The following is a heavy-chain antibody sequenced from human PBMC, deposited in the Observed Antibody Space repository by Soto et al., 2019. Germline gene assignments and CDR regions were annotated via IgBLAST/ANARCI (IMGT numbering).Heavy chain of an antibody. CDR3: ARDSPDPSLGYCSGGSCDRMGY. V-gene: IGHV1-69*04. D-gene: IGHD2-15*01. Sequence: SVKVSCKASGGTFSSYSISWVRRPPGQGLEWMGRIIPILGIANYAQKFQGRVTITADKSTSTAYMELSSLRSEDTAVYYCARDSPDPSLGYCSGGSCDRMGYWGQGTLVTVSS. J-gene: IGHJ4*02. CDR1: GGTFSSYS. CDR2: IIPILGIA.